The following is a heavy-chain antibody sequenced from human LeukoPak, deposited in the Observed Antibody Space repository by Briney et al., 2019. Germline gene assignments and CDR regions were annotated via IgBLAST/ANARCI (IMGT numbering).Heavy chain of an antibody. Sequence: SETLSLTCTVSGGSISTYYWNWIRQPPGKGLEWIGYIYHSGSTNNNPSLQSRVTISVDTSKNQFSLNLNSVTAADTAVYYCARGGATRLHFQNWGQGTLVTVPS. D-gene: IGHD6-6*01. CDR2: IYHSGST. J-gene: IGHJ1*01. V-gene: IGHV4-59*01. CDR1: GGSISTYY. CDR3: ARGGATRLHFQN.